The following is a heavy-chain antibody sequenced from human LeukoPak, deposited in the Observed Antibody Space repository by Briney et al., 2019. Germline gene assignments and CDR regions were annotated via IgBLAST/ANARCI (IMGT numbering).Heavy chain of an antibody. J-gene: IGHJ6*03. Sequence: GGSLRLSCGASGFTFSSYSMNWVRQAPGKGLEWVSSITSGSSYRFYADSVKGRFTISRDNAKNSLYLQMNSLRAEDTAVYYCARDPYSGSYGNYYYYFMDVWGKGTTVTISS. CDR3: ARDPYSGSYGNYYYYFMDV. CDR1: GFTFSSYS. V-gene: IGHV3-21*01. D-gene: IGHD1-26*01. CDR2: ITSGSSYR.